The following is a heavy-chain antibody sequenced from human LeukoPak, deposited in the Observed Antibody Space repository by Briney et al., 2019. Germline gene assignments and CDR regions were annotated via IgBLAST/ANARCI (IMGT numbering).Heavy chain of an antibody. V-gene: IGHV3-30*18. D-gene: IGHD2-8*02. J-gene: IGHJ4*02. Sequence: GGSLRLSCAASGFTFSNYGMHWVRQAPGKGLEWVAVISYDGSYKYYADSVKGRFNISGDNSKNTEYLQMNSLRVEDTAVYYCAKDVTGPLDYWGQGTLVTVSS. CDR3: AKDVTGPLDY. CDR1: GFTFSNYG. CDR2: ISYDGSYK.